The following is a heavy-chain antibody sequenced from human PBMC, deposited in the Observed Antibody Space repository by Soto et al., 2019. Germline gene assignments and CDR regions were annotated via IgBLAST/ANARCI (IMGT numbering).Heavy chain of an antibody. V-gene: IGHV4-30-4*01. Sequence: SETLSLTCTVSGGSISSGDYYWSWIRQPPGKGLEWIGYIYYSWSTYYNPSLKSRVTISVDTSKNQFSLKLSSVTAADTAVYYCARGDSSGYDYYGMDVWGQGTTVAVSS. CDR1: GGSISSGDYY. J-gene: IGHJ6*02. CDR3: ARGDSSGYDYYGMDV. D-gene: IGHD3-22*01. CDR2: IYYSWST.